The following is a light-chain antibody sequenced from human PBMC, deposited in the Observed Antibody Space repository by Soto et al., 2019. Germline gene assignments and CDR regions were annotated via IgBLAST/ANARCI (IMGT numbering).Light chain of an antibody. CDR1: ASDVGGYNF. V-gene: IGLV2-14*01. CDR3: STYTSADTYV. Sequence: QSALTQPASVSGSPGQSITISCTGTASDVGGYNFVSWYQQHPANAPKLMIYEVSHRPPWVSYRFSGSKSGNTAFLTISGLQADDEADYYYSTYTSADTYVFGTGTKVTVL. J-gene: IGLJ1*01. CDR2: EVS.